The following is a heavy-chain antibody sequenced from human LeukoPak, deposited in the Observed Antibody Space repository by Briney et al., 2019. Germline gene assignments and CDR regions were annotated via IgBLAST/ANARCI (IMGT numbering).Heavy chain of an antibody. V-gene: IGHV3-23*01. CDR2: ISGSGGNT. J-gene: IGHJ5*02. CDR1: GFTFSNYA. Sequence: GGSLRLSCAASGFTFSNYAMSWVRQAPGEGLEWVSAISGSGGNTYYADSVKGRFTISRDNSKNTLYLQMNSLRAEDTAVYYCAIHPRSSREGPWGQGTLVTVSS. CDR3: AIHPRSSREGP. D-gene: IGHD6-13*01.